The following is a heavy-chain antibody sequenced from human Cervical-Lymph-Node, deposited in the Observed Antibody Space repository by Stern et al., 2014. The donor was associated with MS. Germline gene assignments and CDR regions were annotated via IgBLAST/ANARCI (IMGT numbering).Heavy chain of an antibody. D-gene: IGHD6-13*01. CDR2: IIPMTEIA. Sequence: QMQLVQSGAEVKKPGSSVKVSCKSSGDTFSSDAISWVRQAPGQGLEWMGGIIPMTEIANYAQKFQGRVTITADESTRTAYMDLSSLRSDDTAVYYCARGGSSWYSDYWGQGTLVTVSS. V-gene: IGHV1-69*01. J-gene: IGHJ4*02. CDR3: ARGGSSWYSDY. CDR1: GDTFSSDA.